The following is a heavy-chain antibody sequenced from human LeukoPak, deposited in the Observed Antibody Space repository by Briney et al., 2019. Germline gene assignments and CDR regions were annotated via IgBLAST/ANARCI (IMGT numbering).Heavy chain of an antibody. J-gene: IGHJ3*02. CDR3: AKDIGGYKAFDI. CDR1: GFTFSSYG. V-gene: IGHV3-30*18. D-gene: IGHD5-24*01. CDR2: ISYDGSNK. Sequence: GGSLRLSCAASGFTFSSYGMHWVRQAPGKGLEWVAVISYDGSNKYYADSVKGRFTISRDNSKNTLYLQMNSLRAEDTAVYYCAKDIGGYKAFDIWGQGTMVTVSS.